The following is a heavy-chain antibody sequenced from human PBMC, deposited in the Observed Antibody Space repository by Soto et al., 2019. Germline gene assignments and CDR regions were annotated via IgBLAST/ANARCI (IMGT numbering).Heavy chain of an antibody. CDR2: ISGGGGDST. Sequence: EVHLLESGGGLVQPGGSLTLSCAASGFTFSSYAMSWVRQAPGKGLEWVSAISGGGGDSTYYADSVKGRLIISKDNSKNTLYLQMSSLRAEATAVYYCAKGLAIIGKGAFEMWGQGTMVTVSS. CDR1: GFTFSSYA. V-gene: IGHV3-23*01. J-gene: IGHJ3*02. CDR3: AKGLAIIGKGAFEM. D-gene: IGHD3-3*02.